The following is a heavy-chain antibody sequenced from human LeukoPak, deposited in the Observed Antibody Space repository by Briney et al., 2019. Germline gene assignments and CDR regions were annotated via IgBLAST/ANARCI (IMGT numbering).Heavy chain of an antibody. CDR3: ARGQVTKFES. D-gene: IGHD4-17*01. CDR1: GFTVSSNY. J-gene: IGHJ3*02. CDR2: IYSGGTT. V-gene: IGHV3-53*01. Sequence: RGSPRLSCAASGFTVSSNYMSWVCQAPGKGLEWVSVIYSGGTTYYADSVKGRFTISRDNSNNTLYLQMNSLRADDTAVYYCARGQVTKFESWGHGSILPVSS.